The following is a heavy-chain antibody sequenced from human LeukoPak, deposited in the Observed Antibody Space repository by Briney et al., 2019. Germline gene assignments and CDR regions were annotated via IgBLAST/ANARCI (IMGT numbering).Heavy chain of an antibody. CDR1: GGSISSGDYY. CDR3: ARDDGDYSFGY. J-gene: IGHJ4*02. D-gene: IGHD4-11*01. CDR2: IYYSGST. V-gene: IGHV4-30-4*01. Sequence: ASGTLSLTCTVSGGSISSGDYYWSWIRQPPGKGLEWIGYIYYSGSTYYNPSLKSRVTISVDTSKNQFSLKLSSVTAADTAVYYCARDDGDYSFGYWGQGTLVTVSS.